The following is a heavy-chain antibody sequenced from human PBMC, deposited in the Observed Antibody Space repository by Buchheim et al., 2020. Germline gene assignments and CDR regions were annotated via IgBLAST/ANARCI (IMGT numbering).Heavy chain of an antibody. D-gene: IGHD2-21*01. Sequence: QVQLVESGGGLVKPGGSLRLSCAASGFTFSDYYITWIRQTPGKGLEWVSYISGSSSYINYADSVKGRFTISRDNARNSLYLQMNSLRAEDTAIYYCARLAYSQPYYYYDMDVWGQGTT. CDR1: GFTFSDYY. CDR2: ISGSSSYI. CDR3: ARLAYSQPYYYYDMDV. V-gene: IGHV3-11*05. J-gene: IGHJ6*02.